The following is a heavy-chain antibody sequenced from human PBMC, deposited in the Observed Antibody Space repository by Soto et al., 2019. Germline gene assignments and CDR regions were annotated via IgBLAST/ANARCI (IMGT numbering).Heavy chain of an antibody. CDR3: ARRADDFWMDV. CDR1: GYIFTSYW. V-gene: IGHV5-51*01. J-gene: IGHJ6*04. D-gene: IGHD3-3*01. Sequence: GESLKISCKTSGYIFTSYWIGWVRQMPGKGLEWMAIIFPGDSDTKYSPSFQGQVTISADKSISTAYLQWSGLKASDTAIYYCARRADDFWMDVWGKGTTVTVSS. CDR2: IFPGDSDT.